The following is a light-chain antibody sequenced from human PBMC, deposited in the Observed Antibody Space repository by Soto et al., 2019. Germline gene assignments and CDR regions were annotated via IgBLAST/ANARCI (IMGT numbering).Light chain of an antibody. J-gene: IGKJ5*01. CDR3: QRYGSSPLIT. Sequence: EIVLTQSPGTLSLSPGERATLSCRASQSVSSTYLAWYQQKPGQAPRLLIYGASSRATGIPDRFSGSGSGTDFTLTISRLEPEDCAVYYCQRYGSSPLITFGQGTRLEIK. CDR1: QSVSSTY. CDR2: GAS. V-gene: IGKV3-20*01.